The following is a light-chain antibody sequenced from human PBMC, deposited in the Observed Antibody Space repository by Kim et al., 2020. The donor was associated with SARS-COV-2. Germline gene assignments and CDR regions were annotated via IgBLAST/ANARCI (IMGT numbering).Light chain of an antibody. CDR1: QSVSSSY. J-gene: IGKJ3*01. V-gene: IGKV3-20*01. CDR2: GAS. CDR3: QQYGSSLIFT. Sequence: EIVLTQSPGTLSLSPGERATLSCRASQSVSSSYLAWYQQKPGQAPRLLIYGASSRATGIPDRFSGSGSGTDFTLTISRLEPEDFAVYYCQQYGSSLIFTFGPGPRWISN.